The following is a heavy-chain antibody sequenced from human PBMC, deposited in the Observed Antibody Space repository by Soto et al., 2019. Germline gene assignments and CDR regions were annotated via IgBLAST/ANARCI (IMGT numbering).Heavy chain of an antibody. CDR1: GFTFSSYA. Sequence: GGSLRLSCAASGFTFSSYAMTWVRQAPGKGLEWVSTIRASGGSTYYADSVKGRFTISRDNSKNTLYLHMNSLRAEDTAVYYCAKVVRYYYYYGMDVWGQGTTVTVSS. V-gene: IGHV3-23*01. CDR3: AKVVRYYYYYGMDV. D-gene: IGHD6-13*01. CDR2: IRASGGST. J-gene: IGHJ6*02.